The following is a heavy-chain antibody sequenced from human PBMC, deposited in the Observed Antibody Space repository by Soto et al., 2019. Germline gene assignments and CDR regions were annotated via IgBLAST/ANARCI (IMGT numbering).Heavy chain of an antibody. V-gene: IGHV3-23*01. D-gene: IGHD3-22*01. CDR3: AKDRGDYDTSGYSDY. Sequence: PGGSLRLSCAASGFTFSSYAMRWVRQAPGKGLEWVSTISDSGGSTYYADSVKGRFTISRDTSSNTLYLQMNSLRAEDTAIYYCAKDRGDYDTSGYSDYWGQGTLVTVSS. CDR2: ISDSGGST. J-gene: IGHJ4*02. CDR1: GFTFSSYA.